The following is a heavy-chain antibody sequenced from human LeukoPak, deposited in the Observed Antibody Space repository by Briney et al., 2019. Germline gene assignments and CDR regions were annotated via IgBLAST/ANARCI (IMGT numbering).Heavy chain of an antibody. CDR2: IIPIFGTA. CDR1: GGTFSSYA. CDR3: ARVRIAAAGGMDV. D-gene: IGHD6-13*01. Sequence: SVKVSCKAPGGTFSSYAISWVRQAPGQGLEWMGGIIPIFGTANYAQKFQGRVTITADESTSTAYMELSSLRSEDTAVYYCARVRIAAAGGMDVWGQGTTVTVSS. V-gene: IGHV1-69*13. J-gene: IGHJ6*02.